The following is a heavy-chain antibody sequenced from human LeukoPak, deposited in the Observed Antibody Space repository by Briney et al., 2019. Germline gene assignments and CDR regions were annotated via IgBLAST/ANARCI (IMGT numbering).Heavy chain of an antibody. D-gene: IGHD5-18*01. V-gene: IGHV3-23*01. CDR1: GFTFSNCA. CDR3: ARAIRGYSYVLDY. Sequence: GGSLRLSCAASGFTFSNCAMTWVRQAPGKGLEWVSAVSGSGSSTYFADSVKGRFTISRDNPKDTLYLQMNSLRAEDTAVYYCARAIRGYSYVLDYWGQGTLVTVSS. J-gene: IGHJ4*02. CDR2: VSGSGSST.